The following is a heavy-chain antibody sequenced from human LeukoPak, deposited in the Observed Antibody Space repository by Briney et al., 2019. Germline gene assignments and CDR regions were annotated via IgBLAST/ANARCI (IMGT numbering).Heavy chain of an antibody. V-gene: IGHV4-61*02. Sequence: SQTLSLTCTVSGGSIGSGSYYWSWIRQPAGKGLEWIGRIYTSGSTNYNPSLKSRVTISVDTSKNQFSLKLSSVTAADTAVYYCARDVGPMYNWLDPWGQGTLVTVSS. CDR2: IYTSGST. CDR3: ARDVGPMYNWLDP. D-gene: IGHD2-15*01. J-gene: IGHJ5*02. CDR1: GGSIGSGSYY.